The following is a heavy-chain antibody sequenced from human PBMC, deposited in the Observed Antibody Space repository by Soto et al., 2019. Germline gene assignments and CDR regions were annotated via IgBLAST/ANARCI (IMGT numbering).Heavy chain of an antibody. CDR1: DGSFGAYY. J-gene: IGHJ4*02. CDR2: INHSGGT. D-gene: IGHD3-22*01. Sequence: SETISLTCSVDDGSFGAYYGSWISQPPGKGLEWIGEINHSGGTSYNPSLKSRATISVDTSKSQFSLKLTSVTAADRAVYYCARGSVDTVDSSGFHEYSGQGTPVTVSA. CDR3: ARGSVDTVDSSGFHEY. V-gene: IGHV4-34*01.